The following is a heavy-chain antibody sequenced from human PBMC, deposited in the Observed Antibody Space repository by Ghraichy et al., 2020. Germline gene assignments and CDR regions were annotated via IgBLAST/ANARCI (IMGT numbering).Heavy chain of an antibody. CDR2: INQDGSEK. CDR3: ARSGYSYALDI. CDR1: GFTFSTYW. J-gene: IGHJ3*02. Sequence: LSLTCAASGFTFSTYWMGWVRQAPGKGLEWVANINQDGSEKYSVDSVMGRFAISRDNAKNSLYLQMNSLRAEDTAVYYCARSGYSYALDIWGQGTMVTVSS. V-gene: IGHV3-7*01. D-gene: IGHD4-23*01.